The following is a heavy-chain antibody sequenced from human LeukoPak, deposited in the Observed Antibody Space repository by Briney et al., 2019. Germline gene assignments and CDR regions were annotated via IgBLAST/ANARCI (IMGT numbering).Heavy chain of an antibody. J-gene: IGHJ4*02. CDR2: IPFDGSNE. CDR3: AREPHYYDSSGYYTPYTDY. CDR1: GFTFSNYG. V-gene: IGHV3-30*02. D-gene: IGHD3-22*01. Sequence: GGSLRLSCAASGFTFSNYGMHWVRQAPGKGLEWVALIPFDGSNEHYADSVKGRFTISRDNSKNTLYLQMNSLGPEDTAVYYCAREPHYYDSSGYYTPYTDYWGQGTLVTVSS.